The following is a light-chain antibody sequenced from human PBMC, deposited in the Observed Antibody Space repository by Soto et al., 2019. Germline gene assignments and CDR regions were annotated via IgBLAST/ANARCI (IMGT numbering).Light chain of an antibody. CDR2: GAS. CDR1: QTVGSSF. Sequence: EIVLTQSPGTLSLSPVERATLSCMASQTVGSSFLAWFQHKPGQAPRLLIYGASTRATGIPDRFSGSGSGTDFTLTISRLEPEDFAVYYCQQFSSYPLTFGGGTKVDIK. V-gene: IGKV3-20*01. J-gene: IGKJ4*01. CDR3: QQFSSYPLT.